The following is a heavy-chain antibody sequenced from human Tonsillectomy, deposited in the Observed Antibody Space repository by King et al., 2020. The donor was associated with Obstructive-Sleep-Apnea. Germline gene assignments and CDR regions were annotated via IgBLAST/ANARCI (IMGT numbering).Heavy chain of an antibody. CDR2: IGGSGSST. CDR3: SKEQSTVGGNGAFDI. J-gene: IGHJ3*02. D-gene: IGHD6-19*01. Sequence: EVQLVESGGGLVQPGGSLRLSCAASGFTFSSYAISWVRQAPGKGLEWVSAIGGSGSSTYYADSVKGRFTISRDNSKNTLYLQINSLRAEDTALYYCSKEQSTVGGNGAFDIWGQGTMVTVSS. V-gene: IGHV3-23*04. CDR1: GFTFSSYA.